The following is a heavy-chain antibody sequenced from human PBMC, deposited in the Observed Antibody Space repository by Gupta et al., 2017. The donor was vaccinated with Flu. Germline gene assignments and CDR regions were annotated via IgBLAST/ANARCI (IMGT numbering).Heavy chain of an antibody. D-gene: IGHD2/OR15-2a*01. J-gene: IGHJ4*02. CDR2: VGYSGNT. CDR1: GGSISDTSYY. V-gene: IGHV4-39*01. Sequence: QLQLQESGPGLVKPSETLSLICTVSGGSISDTSYYWGWIRQPPGKGLEWIGNVGYSGNTFYNPSLKSRVTISVDTSKNQFSLKLSSVTAADTAVYYCARRITYGKTFDYWGQGSLVTVSP. CDR3: ARRITYGKTFDY.